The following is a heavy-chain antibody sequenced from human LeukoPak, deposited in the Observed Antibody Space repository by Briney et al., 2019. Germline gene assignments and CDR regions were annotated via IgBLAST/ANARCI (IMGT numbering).Heavy chain of an antibody. CDR2: IFGSGGST. D-gene: IGHD6-19*01. CDR1: GFTVSSNY. V-gene: IGHV3-23*01. CDR3: AKTTTGYSSGRYPGWPVDY. Sequence: GGSLRLSCAASGFTVSSNYMSWVRQAPGKGLEWVSGIFGSGGSTHYADSVKGRFTISRDNSQNTVYLQMSSLRAEDTAVYYCAKTTTGYSSGRYPGWPVDYWGQGTLVTVSS. J-gene: IGHJ4*02.